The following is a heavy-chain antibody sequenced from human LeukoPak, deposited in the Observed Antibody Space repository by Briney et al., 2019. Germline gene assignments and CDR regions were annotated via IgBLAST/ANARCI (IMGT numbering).Heavy chain of an antibody. CDR1: GYTFTSYD. CDR3: PRGRRFLEWFRPRYYYYYMDV. J-gene: IGHJ6*03. CDR2: MNPNSSNT. D-gene: IGHD3-3*01. V-gene: IGHV1-8*01. Sequence: GPSVKVSCKASGYTFTSYDINWVRQAPGQGLEWMGWMNPNSSNTGYAQKFQGRVTMTRNTSISTAYMELSSLRSEDAAVYYGPRGRRFLEWFRPRYYYYYMDVWGKGTTVTVSS.